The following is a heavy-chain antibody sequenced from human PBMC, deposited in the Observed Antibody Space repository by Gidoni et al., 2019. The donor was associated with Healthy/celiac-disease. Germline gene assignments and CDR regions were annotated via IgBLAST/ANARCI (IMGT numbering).Heavy chain of an antibody. J-gene: IGHJ4*02. D-gene: IGHD3-3*01. CDR1: GVTFSSYG. Sequence: QVQLVESGGGVVQPGRSLRLSCAASGVTFSSYGMHWVRKAHGQGLEWVAVIWYDGSNKYYADSVKGRFTISRDNSKNTLYLQMNSLRAEDTAVYYCARDYYDFWSGYSDYWGQGTLVTVSS. V-gene: IGHV3-33*08. CDR2: IWYDGSNK. CDR3: ARDYYDFWSGYSDY.